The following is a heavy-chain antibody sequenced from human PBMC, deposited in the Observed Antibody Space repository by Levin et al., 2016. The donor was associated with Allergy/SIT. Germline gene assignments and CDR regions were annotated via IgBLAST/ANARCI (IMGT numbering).Heavy chain of an antibody. CDR2: IKRKSDGGTT. J-gene: IGHJ4*02. CDR3: TTESPHFDY. V-gene: IGHV3-15*01. CDR1: GFTFSNAY. Sequence: GESLKISCAASGFTFSNAYMSWVRQAPGKGLEWLGRIKRKSDGGTTDYAAPVKGRFTISRDDSKNTLYLQMNSLKTEDTAVYYCTTESPHFDYWGQGTLVTVSS.